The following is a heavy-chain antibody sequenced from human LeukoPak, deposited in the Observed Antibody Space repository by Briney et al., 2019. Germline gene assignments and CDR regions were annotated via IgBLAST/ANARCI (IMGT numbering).Heavy chain of an antibody. Sequence: PSXXLSLTCAVCGYSVSSNYYWGWIRPPPGKGLEWIGSVYHSGSTYYNPSLKSRVSISVDTSQNKFSLKLNSVTAADTAVYFCARAWYSDFGGSRHARFDYWGQGTLLTVSS. CDR2: VYHSGST. D-gene: IGHD3-16*01. CDR1: GYSVSSNYY. J-gene: IGHJ4*02. V-gene: IGHV4-38-2*01. CDR3: ARAWYSDFGGSRHARFDY.